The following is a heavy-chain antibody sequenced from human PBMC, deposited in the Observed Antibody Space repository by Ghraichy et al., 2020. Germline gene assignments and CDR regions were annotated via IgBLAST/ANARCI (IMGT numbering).Heavy chain of an antibody. CDR1: GGSISSYY. V-gene: IGHV4-59*01. CDR2: IYYSGST. CDR3: ARGGGVFHDAFDI. D-gene: IGHD2-21*01. J-gene: IGHJ3*02. Sequence: SETLSLTCTVSGGSISSYYWSWIRQPPGKGLEWIGYIYYSGSTNYNPSLKSRVTISVDTSKNQFSLKLSSVTAADTAVYYCARGGGVFHDAFDIWGQGTMVTVSS.